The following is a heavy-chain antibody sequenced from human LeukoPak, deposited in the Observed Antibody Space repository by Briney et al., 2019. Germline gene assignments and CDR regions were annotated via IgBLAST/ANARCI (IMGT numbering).Heavy chain of an antibody. V-gene: IGHV4-59*12. CDR3: ATGGDTSSARGYYAMDV. CDR1: GGSISSYY. Sequence: SETLSLTCTVPGGSISSYYWTWIRQPPGKGLEWSGYMFYTGSTDYNPSLKSRVTMSIDTSKNQFSLKVSSVTAADTAVYYCATGGDTSSARGYYAMDVWGQGTTVTVSS. D-gene: IGHD6-13*01. J-gene: IGHJ6*02. CDR2: MFYTGST.